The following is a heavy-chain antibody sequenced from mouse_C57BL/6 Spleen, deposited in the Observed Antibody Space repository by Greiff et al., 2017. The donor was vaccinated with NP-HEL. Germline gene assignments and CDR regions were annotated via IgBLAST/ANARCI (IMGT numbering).Heavy chain of an antibody. V-gene: IGHV1-53*01. D-gene: IGHD1-1*01. CDR2: INPSNGGT. J-gene: IGHJ4*01. CDR1: GYTFTSYW. CDR3: ARDYFSGIAHYSALGY. Sequence: QVQLQQPGTELVKPGASVKLSCKASGYTFTSYWMHWVKQRPGQGLEWIGNINPSNGGTNYNEKFKSKATLTVDKSSSTAYMQLSSLTSEDSAVYYCARDYFSGIAHYSALGYWGQGASVTASS.